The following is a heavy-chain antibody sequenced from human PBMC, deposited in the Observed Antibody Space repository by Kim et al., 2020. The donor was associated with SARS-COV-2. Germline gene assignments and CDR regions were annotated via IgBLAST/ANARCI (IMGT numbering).Heavy chain of an antibody. D-gene: IGHD3-9*01. V-gene: IGHV3-48*02. CDR1: GFTFSSYS. CDR3: ATRGFDWLLFGYYYYGMDV. J-gene: IGHJ6*02. CDR2: ISSSSSTI. Sequence: GGSLRLSCAASGFTFSSYSMNWVRQAPGKGLEWVSYISSSSSTIYYADSVKGRFTISRDNAKNSLYLQMNSLRDEDTAVYYCATRGFDWLLFGYYYYGMDVWGQGTTVTVSS.